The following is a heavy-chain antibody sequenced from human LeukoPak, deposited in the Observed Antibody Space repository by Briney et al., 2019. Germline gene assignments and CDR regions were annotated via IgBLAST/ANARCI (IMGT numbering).Heavy chain of an antibody. CDR1: GFTFSLYW. J-gene: IGHJ4*02. CDR3: AKEGGYFDWPFTFDF. Sequence: GGSLRLSCEASGFTFSLYWMSWVRQAPGKGLEWVANIKQDGSEKYYVDSVKGRFTVSRDNSKNTLYLQMNSLRAEDTAVYYCAKEGGYFDWPFTFDFWGQGTLVTVSS. D-gene: IGHD3-9*01. CDR2: IKQDGSEK. V-gene: IGHV3-7*03.